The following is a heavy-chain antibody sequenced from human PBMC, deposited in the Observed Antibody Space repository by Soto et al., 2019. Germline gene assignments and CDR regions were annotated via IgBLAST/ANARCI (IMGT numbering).Heavy chain of an antibody. D-gene: IGHD4-17*01. CDR2: IYYSGST. CDR1: GGSISSYY. V-gene: IGHV4-59*01. Sequence: SETLSLTCPVSGGSISSYYWSWIRQPPGKGLEWIGYIYYSGSTNYNPSLKSRVTISVDTSKNQFSLKLSSVTAADTAVYYCARERKTTVTTTWFDPWGQGTLVTVSS. J-gene: IGHJ5*02. CDR3: ARERKTTVTTTWFDP.